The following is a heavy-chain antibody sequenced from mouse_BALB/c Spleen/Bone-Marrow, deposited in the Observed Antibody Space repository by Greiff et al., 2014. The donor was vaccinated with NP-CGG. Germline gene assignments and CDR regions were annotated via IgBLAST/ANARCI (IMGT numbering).Heavy chain of an antibody. CDR3: ARGFPFDY. CDR1: GYTFTSYW. CDR2: IYPGDGDT. V-gene: IGHV1-87*01. Sequence: VQLQQSGAELARPGASVKLSCKASGYTFTSYWMRWVKQRPGQGLEWIGAIYPGDGDTRYTQKFKGKATLTADKSSSTAYMQLGSLASEDSAVYYCARGFPFDYWGQGTTLTVSS. J-gene: IGHJ2*01.